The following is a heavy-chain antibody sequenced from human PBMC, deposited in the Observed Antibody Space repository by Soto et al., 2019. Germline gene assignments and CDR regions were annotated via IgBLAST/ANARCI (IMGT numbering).Heavy chain of an antibody. J-gene: IGHJ5*02. Sequence: EVQLLESGGGLVQPGGSLRLSCAASGFTFSSYAMNWVRQAPGKGLEWVSIISGSGDSTYYADSVKGRFTISRDNTKNTLYLKMSSLRAEDTAVYYCANKFFSGSGSYRGWFDPWGQGTLVTVSS. CDR1: GFTFSSYA. V-gene: IGHV3-23*01. CDR2: ISGSGDST. CDR3: ANKFFSGSGSYRGWFDP. D-gene: IGHD3-10*01.